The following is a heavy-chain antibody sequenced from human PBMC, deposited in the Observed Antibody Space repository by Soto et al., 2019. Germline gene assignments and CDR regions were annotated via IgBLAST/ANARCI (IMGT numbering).Heavy chain of an antibody. D-gene: IGHD3-3*01. CDR3: ARLPLRITVFGKVLGYSDS. J-gene: IGHJ4*02. V-gene: IGHV1-69*06. Sequence: QVQLVQSGAEVKTPGSSVTVSCTPSGGSFNDYAFSWVRQAPGQGLEWLGGIIPLFGTSDYSQSFRDRATITEVKSTSTVFLEPRSLSSQDTAVYYCARLPLRITVFGKVLGYSDSWGQGSLITVSS. CDR2: IIPLFGTS. CDR1: GGSFNDYA.